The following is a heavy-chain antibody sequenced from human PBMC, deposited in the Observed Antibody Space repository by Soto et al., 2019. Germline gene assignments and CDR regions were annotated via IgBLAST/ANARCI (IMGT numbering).Heavy chain of an antibody. CDR2: INPSGGST. CDR1: GYTFSNYY. CDR3: ARDRDGYNGAFDY. D-gene: IGHD5-12*01. J-gene: IGHJ4*02. V-gene: IGHV1-46*03. Sequence: ASVKVSCKASGYTFSNYYMHWVRQAPGQGLEWMGIINPSGGSTSYGQKFQGRVTMTRDTSTSTVYMELSTLRSEDTAFYYCARDRDGYNGAFDYWGQGTLVTVSS.